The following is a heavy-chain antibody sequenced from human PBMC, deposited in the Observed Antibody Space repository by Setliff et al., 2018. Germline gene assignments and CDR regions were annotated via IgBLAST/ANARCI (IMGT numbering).Heavy chain of an antibody. Sequence: SQTLSLTCAVSGGSITSGSYYWSWIRQPAGEGLEWIGRLHTSGTTDYNPSLKGRVTISADTSTNHFSLKLTSVTAADTAVYYCVRDRTAYSYGLDVWAQGTTVTVSS. CDR1: GGSITSGSYY. V-gene: IGHV4-61*02. D-gene: IGHD5-18*01. CDR3: VRDRTAYSYGLDV. CDR2: LHTSGTT. J-gene: IGHJ6*02.